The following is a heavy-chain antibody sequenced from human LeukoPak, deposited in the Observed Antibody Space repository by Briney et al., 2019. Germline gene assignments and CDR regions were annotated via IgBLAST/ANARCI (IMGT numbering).Heavy chain of an antibody. J-gene: IGHJ4*02. CDR1: GFTFSRYS. CDR2: ISRSGSTI. Sequence: PGGSLRLSCAASGFTFSRYSMNWVRQAPGKGLEWVSYISRSGSTIYYADSVKGRFTISRDNAKNSLYLHMNSLRDEDTAVYYCARDTEHLYFVFDYWGQGTLVTVSS. V-gene: IGHV3-48*02. CDR3: ARDTEHLYFVFDY. D-gene: IGHD2-2*02.